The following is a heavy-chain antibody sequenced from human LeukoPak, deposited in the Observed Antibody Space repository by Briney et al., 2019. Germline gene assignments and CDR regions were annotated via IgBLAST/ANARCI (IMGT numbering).Heavy chain of an antibody. CDR1: GFTFSSYS. V-gene: IGHV3-48*02. D-gene: IGHD6-19*01. Sequence: GGSLRLSCAASGFTFSSYSMNWVRQAPGKGLEWVSYISSSSSTIYYADSVKGRFTISRDNAKNSLYLQMNSLRDEDTAVYYCARDRVAVAGTYYFDYWGQGTLVTASS. CDR2: ISSSSSTI. J-gene: IGHJ4*02. CDR3: ARDRVAVAGTYYFDY.